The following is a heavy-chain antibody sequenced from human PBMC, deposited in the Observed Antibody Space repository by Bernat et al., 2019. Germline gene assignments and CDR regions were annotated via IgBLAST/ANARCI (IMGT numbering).Heavy chain of an antibody. CDR3: TNLPYYYDSTDSWFRPEFDY. Sequence: EVQLLESGGGLVQPGGSLRLSCAASGFTFSSYAMSWVRQAPGKGLEWVAAISGSGGSTYYADSVKGRFTISRDNSKNTLYLQMNSLRAEDTAVYYFTNLPYYYDSTDSWFRPEFDYWGQGTLVTVSS. CDR2: ISGSGGST. V-gene: IGHV3-23*01. D-gene: IGHD3-22*01. J-gene: IGHJ4*02. CDR1: GFTFSSYA.